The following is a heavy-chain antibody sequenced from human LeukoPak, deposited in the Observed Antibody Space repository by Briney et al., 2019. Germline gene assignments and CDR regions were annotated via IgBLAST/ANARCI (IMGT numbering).Heavy chain of an antibody. J-gene: IGHJ4*02. CDR2: IYSSGSN. CDR1: GGSISGYF. D-gene: IGHD5-12*01. CDR3: AREPTSGREPTSGRPLDY. Sequence: SETLSLTCTASGGSISGYFWSWIRQPAGKGLEWIGRIYSSGSNNYNPSLKSRVTMSLDTSKNHLSLNLSSVTAADTAVYYCAREPTSGREPTSGRPLDYWGQGTLVAVSS. V-gene: IGHV4-4*07.